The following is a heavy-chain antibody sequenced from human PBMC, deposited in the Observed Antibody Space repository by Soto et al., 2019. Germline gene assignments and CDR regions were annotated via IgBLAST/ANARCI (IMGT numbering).Heavy chain of an antibody. CDR3: ARGNKDIVVVPAAAYYFDY. Sequence: SETLSLTCAVYGGSFSGYYWSWIRQPPGKGLEWIGEINHSGSTNYNPSLKSRVTISVDTPKNQFSLKLSSVTAADTAVYYCARGNKDIVVVPAAAYYFDYWGQGTLVTVSS. CDR1: GGSFSGYY. D-gene: IGHD2-2*01. J-gene: IGHJ4*02. CDR2: INHSGST. V-gene: IGHV4-34*01.